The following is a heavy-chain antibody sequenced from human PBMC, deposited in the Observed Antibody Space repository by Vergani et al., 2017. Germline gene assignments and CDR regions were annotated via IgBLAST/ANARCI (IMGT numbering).Heavy chain of an antibody. CDR2: INQDGSEK. D-gene: IGHD3-22*01. CDR1: GFIFSHYW. CDR3: ARINYYGSSGYSLTRWHNWFDP. V-gene: IGHV3-7*01. Sequence: EVQLVESGGGLVQPGGSLRLSCAASGFIFSHYWMSWVRQAPGKGREWVANINQDGSEKYYVDSVKGRFTISRDNAKNSLYLQMNSLRAEDTALYYSARINYYGSSGYSLTRWHNWFDPWGQGTLITFSS. J-gene: IGHJ5*02.